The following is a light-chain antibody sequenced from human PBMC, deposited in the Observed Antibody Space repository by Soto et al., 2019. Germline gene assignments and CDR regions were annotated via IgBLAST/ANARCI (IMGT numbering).Light chain of an antibody. CDR2: EVS. Sequence: QSVLTQPPSASGSHLQSVTISCTGTSSDVGAYNYVSWYQQHPGKAPKLMIYEVSKRPSGVPDRFSGSKSGNAASLTVSGLQAEDEADYYCFSYAGSRFYVFGTGTKVTVL. CDR1: SSDVGAYNY. J-gene: IGLJ1*01. CDR3: FSYAGSRFYV. V-gene: IGLV2-8*01.